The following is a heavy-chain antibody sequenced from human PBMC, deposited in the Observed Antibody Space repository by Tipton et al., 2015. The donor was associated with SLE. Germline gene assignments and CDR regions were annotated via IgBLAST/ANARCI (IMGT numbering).Heavy chain of an antibody. V-gene: IGHV3-11*04. Sequence: SLRLSCAASGFTFSDYYMSWIRQTPGKGLEWVAYISSSAISIYYADSVKGRFTVSRDNAKNSVYLQMNSLRAEDTAVYYCARGLRADSTSHFDHWGPGTLVTVSS. J-gene: IGHJ4*02. CDR3: ARGLRADSTSHFDH. CDR2: ISSSAISI. CDR1: GFTFSDYY. D-gene: IGHD6-13*01.